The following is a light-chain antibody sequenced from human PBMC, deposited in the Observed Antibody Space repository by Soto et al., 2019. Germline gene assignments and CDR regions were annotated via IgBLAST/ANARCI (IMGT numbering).Light chain of an antibody. Sequence: DIQMTQSPSTLSASVGDRVTSTCRASQGISSNLAWYQQKPGSAPKLLIFGASTLQSGVPSRFSGSGSGTDFTLTISSLQPEDFATYFCQQLNSYPPWTFGQGTKVDIK. CDR2: GAS. CDR1: QGISSN. CDR3: QQLNSYPPWT. J-gene: IGKJ1*01. V-gene: IGKV1-9*01.